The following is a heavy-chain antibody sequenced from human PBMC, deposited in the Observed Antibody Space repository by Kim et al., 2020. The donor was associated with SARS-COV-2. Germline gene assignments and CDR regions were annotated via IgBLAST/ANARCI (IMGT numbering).Heavy chain of an antibody. V-gene: IGHV3-7*01. D-gene: IGHD6-19*01. CDR3: ARGSGWLMDA. Sequence: SQQHDVDSVKGRFTIARDNDNNSRYLQMNSLRAEDTAVYYCARGSGWLMDAWGQGTLVTVSS. J-gene: IGHJ5*02. CDR2: SQQ.